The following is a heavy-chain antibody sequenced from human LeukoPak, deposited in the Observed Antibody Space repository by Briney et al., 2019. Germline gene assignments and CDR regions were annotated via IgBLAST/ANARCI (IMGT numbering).Heavy chain of an antibody. D-gene: IGHD4-11*01. CDR3: ARDRATTPFDY. CDR1: GFTFSDYY. J-gene: IGHJ4*02. V-gene: IGHV3-11*04. CDR2: ISSSSSTK. Sequence: GGSLRLSCAASGFTFSDYYMSWIRQAPGKGLQWVSYISSSSSTKYYADSVKGRFTISRDNAKNSLYLQMNSLRAEYTAAYYCARDRATTPFDYWGQGTLVTVSS.